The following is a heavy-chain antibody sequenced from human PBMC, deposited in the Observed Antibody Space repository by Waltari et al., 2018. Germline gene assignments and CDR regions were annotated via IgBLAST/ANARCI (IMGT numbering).Heavy chain of an antibody. J-gene: IGHJ3*02. Sequence: QVQLVQSGAEVKKPGSSVKVSCKASGGTFSSYAISWVRQAPGQGLEWMGRIIPIFGTANYAQKFQGRGTITADKATSTAYMELSSLRSEDTAVYYCARARTIFGVVKDDAFDIWGQGTMVTVSS. CDR3: ARARTIFGVVKDDAFDI. CDR2: IIPIFGTA. CDR1: GGTFSSYA. D-gene: IGHD3-3*01. V-gene: IGHV1-69*13.